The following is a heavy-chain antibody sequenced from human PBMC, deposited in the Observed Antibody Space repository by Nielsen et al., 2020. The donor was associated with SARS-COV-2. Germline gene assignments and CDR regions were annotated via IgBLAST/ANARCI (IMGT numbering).Heavy chain of an antibody. CDR1: GGSISSGGYY. J-gene: IGHJ4*02. Sequence: SETLSLTCTVSGGSISSGGYYWSWIRQHPGKGPEWIGYIYYSGSTYYNPSLKSRVTISVDTSKNQFSLKLSSVTAADTAVYYCAREADGGNSDYWGQGTLVTVSS. CDR2: IYYSGST. D-gene: IGHD4-23*01. CDR3: AREADGGNSDY. V-gene: IGHV4-31*03.